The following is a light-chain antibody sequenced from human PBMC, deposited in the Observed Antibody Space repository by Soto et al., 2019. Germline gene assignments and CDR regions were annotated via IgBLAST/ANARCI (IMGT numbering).Light chain of an antibody. J-gene: IGLJ3*02. V-gene: IGLV1-40*01. CDR1: SSNIGAGHD. Sequence: QSVLTQPPSVSGAPGQRVTISCTGGSSNIGAGHDVHWYHQLPGTAPKLLIYGNNNRPSGVPDRFSGSKSGTSASLAITGLQAEDEADYYCQSFDSSLTGWVFGGGTKLTVL. CDR2: GNN. CDR3: QSFDSSLTGWV.